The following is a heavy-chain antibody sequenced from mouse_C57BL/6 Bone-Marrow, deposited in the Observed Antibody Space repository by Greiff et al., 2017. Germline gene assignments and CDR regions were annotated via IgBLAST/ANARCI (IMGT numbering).Heavy chain of an antibody. V-gene: IGHV1-55*01. CDR2: IYPGSGST. D-gene: IGHD1-1*02. CDR3: AREGLGGNYWYFDV. CDR1: GYTFTSYW. Sequence: QVQLKQPGAELVKPGASVKMSCKASGYTFTSYWITWVKQRPGQGLEWIGDIYPGSGSTNYNEKFKSKATLTVDTSSSTAYMQLSSLTSEDSAVYYCAREGLGGNYWYFDVWGTGTTVTGSS. J-gene: IGHJ1*03.